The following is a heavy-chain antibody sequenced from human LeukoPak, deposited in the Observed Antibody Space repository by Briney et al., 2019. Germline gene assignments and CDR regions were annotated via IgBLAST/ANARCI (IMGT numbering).Heavy chain of an antibody. CDR3: AKDRGSPVVVTAFDY. V-gene: IGHV3-23*01. D-gene: IGHD2-21*02. CDR1: GFTFSSYA. CDR2: VSGSGGST. J-gene: IGHJ4*02. Sequence: GGSLRLSCAASGFTFSSYAMTWVRPAPGKGLEWGSTVSGSGGSTYNADSVTGRFTISRDNSKNTLYLQMNSLRAEDTAVYYCAKDRGSPVVVTAFDYWGQGTLVTVSS.